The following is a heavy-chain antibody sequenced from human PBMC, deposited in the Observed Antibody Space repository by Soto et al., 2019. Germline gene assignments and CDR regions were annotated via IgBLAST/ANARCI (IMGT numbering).Heavy chain of an antibody. CDR2: ISWNSGSI. J-gene: IGHJ6*02. CDR1: GFTFDDYA. V-gene: IGHV3-9*01. Sequence: EVQLVESGGGLVQPGRSLRLSCAASGFTFDDYAMHWVRQAPGKGLEWVSGISWNSGSIVYADSVKGLFTISRDNAKNSLYLQMNSLRAEDTALYYCAKDMGCISTSCYVDADYYGMDVWGQGTTVTVSS. D-gene: IGHD2-2*01. CDR3: AKDMGCISTSCYVDADYYGMDV.